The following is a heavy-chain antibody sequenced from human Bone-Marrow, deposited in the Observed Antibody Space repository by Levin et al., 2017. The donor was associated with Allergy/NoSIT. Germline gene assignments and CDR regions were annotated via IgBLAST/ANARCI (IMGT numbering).Heavy chain of an antibody. Sequence: GGSLRLSCAASGFDFSDFYLSWIRQAPGRGLEWIAYISSDGDTIHSADSVRGRFPFSRDNAKESVSLHMDNLTTEDTAVYYCVRGGHDSTGFDIWGQGTVVTVS. D-gene: IGHD1-1*01. V-gene: IGHV3-11*01. CDR2: ISSDGDTI. CDR1: GFDFSDFY. CDR3: VRGGHDSTGFDI. J-gene: IGHJ3*02.